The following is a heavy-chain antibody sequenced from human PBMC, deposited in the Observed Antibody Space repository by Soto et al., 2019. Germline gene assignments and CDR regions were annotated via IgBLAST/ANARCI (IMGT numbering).Heavy chain of an antibody. CDR3: ASSSGYRIFDC. CDR1: GFSLTTSGVG. J-gene: IGHJ4*02. CDR2: IFWDDDK. V-gene: IGHV2-5*02. Sequence: QITLKESGPTLVKPTQTLTLTCTFSGFSLTTSGVGVGWIRQPPGKALEWLALIFWDDDKRYSPSLKSRLTITPDTSKNPVFLTMTNMDPVDTATYYCASSSGYRIFDCWGQGTLVTVSS. D-gene: IGHD3-22*01.